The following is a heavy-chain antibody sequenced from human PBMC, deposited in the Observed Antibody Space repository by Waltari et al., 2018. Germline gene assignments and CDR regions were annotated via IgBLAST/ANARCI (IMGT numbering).Heavy chain of an antibody. J-gene: IGHJ4*02. Sequence: QVQLAESGGGVVQPGRSLRLSCAASGFTFSSYAFHWVRQSPDKGLEWMAFISVDEKDKYYADSVKGRFTISRDNSENTRYLQMNSLRPEDTAVYYCARDEVPGKFDSWGQGTLVTVSS. CDR2: ISVDEKDK. CDR3: ARDEVPGKFDS. V-gene: IGHV3-30*04. D-gene: IGHD1-26*01. CDR1: GFTFSSYA.